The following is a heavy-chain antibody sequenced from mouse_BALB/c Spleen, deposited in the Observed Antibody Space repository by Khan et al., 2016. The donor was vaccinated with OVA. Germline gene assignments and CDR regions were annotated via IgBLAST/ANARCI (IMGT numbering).Heavy chain of an antibody. J-gene: IGHJ1*01. V-gene: IGHV7-3*02. D-gene: IGHD1-1*01. CDR3: ARDRYGSSPVWYVDV. CDR1: GFTFTDYY. Sequence: EVQRMESGGGLVQPGGSLRLSCATSGFTFTDYYMSWVRQPPGKALEWLGFIRNKANGYTTEYSASVKGRFTISRDNTQSILYLQMNTLRAEDSATYYVARDRYGSSPVWYVDVWGAGTTFTVSS. CDR2: IRNKANGYTT.